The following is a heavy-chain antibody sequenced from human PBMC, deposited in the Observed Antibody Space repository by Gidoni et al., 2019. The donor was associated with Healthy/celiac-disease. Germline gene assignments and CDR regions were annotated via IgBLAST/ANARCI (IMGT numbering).Heavy chain of an antibody. Sequence: QVQLQESGPGLVKPSETLSLPCTVSGGSISSYYWSWIRQPPGKGLEWIGYIYYSGSTNYNPSLKSRVTISVDTSKNQFSLKLSSVTAADTAVYYCARGGKVYSGYDLGGMDVWGQGTTVTVSS. V-gene: IGHV4-59*01. D-gene: IGHD5-12*01. J-gene: IGHJ6*02. CDR2: IYYSGST. CDR1: GGSISSYY. CDR3: ARGGKVYSGYDLGGMDV.